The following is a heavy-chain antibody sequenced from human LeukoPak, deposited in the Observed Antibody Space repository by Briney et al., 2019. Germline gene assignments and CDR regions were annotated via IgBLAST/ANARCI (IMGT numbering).Heavy chain of an antibody. CDR1: GFTFSSYA. D-gene: IGHD6-19*01. V-gene: IGHV3-23*01. CDR2: ISGSGGST. Sequence: GGSLRLSCAASGFTFSSYAMSWVRQAPGKGLEWVSAISGSGGSTYYADSVKGRFTISRDNSKNTLYLQMNSLRAEDPAVYYCAKDSSIAVAGTLGYWGQGTLVTVSS. J-gene: IGHJ4*02. CDR3: AKDSSIAVAGTLGY.